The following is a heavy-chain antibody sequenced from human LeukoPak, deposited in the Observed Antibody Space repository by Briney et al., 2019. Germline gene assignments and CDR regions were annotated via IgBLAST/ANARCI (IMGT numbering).Heavy chain of an antibody. D-gene: IGHD1-14*01. Sequence: GGSLRLSCAASGFTVITNDMTWVRQAPGKGLEWVSVLYSDGNTKYADSVHGRFTISRDNSKNTLYLEMNSLSPDDTAVYYCARGVEPLAANTLAYWGQGTLVTVSS. CDR3: ARGVEPLAANTLAY. CDR2: LYSDGNT. J-gene: IGHJ4*02. CDR1: GFTVITND. V-gene: IGHV3-53*01.